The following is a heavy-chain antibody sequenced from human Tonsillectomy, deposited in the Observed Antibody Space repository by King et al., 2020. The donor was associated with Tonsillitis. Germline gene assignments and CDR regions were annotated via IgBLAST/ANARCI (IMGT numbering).Heavy chain of an antibody. Sequence: VQLVESGGGLVQPGGSLRLSCAASGFTFSSYEVNWVRQAPGKGLEWVSYISSSGSTIYYADSVKGRFTISRDNAKNSLYLQMNSLRAEDTAVYYCARVGYDFWSGYQRRGFDYWGQGTLVTVSS. CDR3: ARVGYDFWSGYQRRGFDY. J-gene: IGHJ4*02. CDR2: ISSSGSTI. V-gene: IGHV3-48*03. CDR1: GFTFSSYE. D-gene: IGHD3-3*01.